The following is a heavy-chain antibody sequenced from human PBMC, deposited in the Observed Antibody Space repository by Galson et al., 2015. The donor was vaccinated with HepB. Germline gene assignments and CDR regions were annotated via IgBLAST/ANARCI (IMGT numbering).Heavy chain of an antibody. V-gene: IGHV3-48*01. D-gene: IGHD3-10*01. CDR2: ISSSSSTI. CDR3: ARDLITMVRGVSETDY. J-gene: IGHJ4*02. CDR1: GFTFSSYS. Sequence: SLRLSCAASGFTFSSYSMDWVRQAPGKGLEWVSYISSSSSTIYYADSVKGRFTISRDNAKNSLYLQMNSLRAEDTAVYYCARDLITMVRGVSETDYWGQGTLVTVSS.